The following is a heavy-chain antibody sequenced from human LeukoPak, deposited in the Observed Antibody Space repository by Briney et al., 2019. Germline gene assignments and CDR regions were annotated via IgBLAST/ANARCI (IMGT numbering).Heavy chain of an antibody. J-gene: IGHJ4*02. Sequence: SETLSLTCTVSGGSISTSNYYWSWIRQPAGKGLEWIGRIYTSGSTNYNPSLKSRVTMSVDTSKNQFSLKLSSVTAADTAVYYCARAPKLYYFDYWGQGTLVTVSS. CDR3: ARAPKLYYFDY. CDR2: IYTSGST. D-gene: IGHD2/OR15-2a*01. V-gene: IGHV4-61*02. CDR1: GGSISTSNYY.